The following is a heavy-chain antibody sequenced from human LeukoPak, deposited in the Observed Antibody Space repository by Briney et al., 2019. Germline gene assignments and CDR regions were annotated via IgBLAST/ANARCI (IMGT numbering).Heavy chain of an antibody. CDR2: INWNGGST. V-gene: IGHV3-20*04. J-gene: IGHJ5*02. CDR1: GFTFDDYG. D-gene: IGHD2-8*01. Sequence: GGSLRLSCAASGFTFDDYGMGWVRQAPGKGLAWVSGINWNGGSTGYADSVKGRFTISRDNAKNSLYLQMNSLRAEDTALYYCARDWQVYAIRPNWFDPWGQGTLVTVSS. CDR3: ARDWQVYAIRPNWFDP.